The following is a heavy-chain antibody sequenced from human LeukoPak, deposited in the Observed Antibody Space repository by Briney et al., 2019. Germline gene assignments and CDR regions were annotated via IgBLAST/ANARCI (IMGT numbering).Heavy chain of an antibody. CDR3: ARGQLWKDY. V-gene: IGHV3-11*01. J-gene: IGHJ4*02. Sequence: PGGSLRLSCAASGFTFSDYYMSWIRQAPGKGLEWVSYISSSGSSTNYADSVKGRFTISRDNAKNSLYLEMNSPRAEDTAVYYCARGQLWKDYWGQGTLVTVSS. CDR1: GFTFSDYY. CDR2: ISSSGSST. D-gene: IGHD5-24*01.